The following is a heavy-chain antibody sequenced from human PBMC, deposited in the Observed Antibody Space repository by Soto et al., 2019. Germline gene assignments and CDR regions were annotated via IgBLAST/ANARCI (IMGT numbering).Heavy chain of an antibody. J-gene: IGHJ5*02. CDR1: GFTFSSYA. V-gene: IGHV3-23*01. CDR3: AKGGFSNYDYIWGCYRVSHNWFDP. D-gene: IGHD3-16*02. CDR2: ISGSGGST. Sequence: GGSLRLSCAASGFTFSSYAMSWVRQAPGKGLEWVSAISGSGGSTYYADSVKGRFTISRDNSKNTLYLQMNSLRAEDTAVYYCAKGGFSNYDYIWGCYRVSHNWFDPWGQGTLVTVSS.